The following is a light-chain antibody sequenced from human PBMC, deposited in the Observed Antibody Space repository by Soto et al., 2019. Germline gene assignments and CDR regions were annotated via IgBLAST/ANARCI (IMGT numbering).Light chain of an antibody. CDR1: QSVSSW. V-gene: IGKV1-5*03. Sequence: DIQMTQSPSTLSASVGDRVTITCRASQSVSSWLAWCQQKPGKAPKLLIYKASSLESGVPSRFSGSGSGTEFTLTISSLQPDDFATYYCQQYKTYSQWTFGQGTKVDIK. J-gene: IGKJ1*01. CDR2: KAS. CDR3: QQYKTYSQWT.